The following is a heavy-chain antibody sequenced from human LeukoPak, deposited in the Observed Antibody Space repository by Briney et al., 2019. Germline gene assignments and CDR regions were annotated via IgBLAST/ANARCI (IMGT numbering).Heavy chain of an antibody. J-gene: IGHJ4*02. V-gene: IGHV4-4*07. Sequence: SETLSLTCSVSGGSISSYWWSWIRQPAGKGLEFIGRIYTTGRTNYNPSLKSRVSMSVDTSKNKFSLGLRSVTAADTAVYFCARGGYTISSYIFDYWGQGALVTVSS. D-gene: IGHD3-16*02. CDR1: GGSISSYW. CDR2: IYTTGRT. CDR3: ARGGYTISSYIFDY.